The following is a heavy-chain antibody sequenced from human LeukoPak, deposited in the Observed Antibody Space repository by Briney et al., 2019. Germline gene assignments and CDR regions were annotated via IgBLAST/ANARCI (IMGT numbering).Heavy chain of an antibody. Sequence: SETLSLTCTVSGGSISSYYWSWIRQPAGKGLEWIGRNYTSGSTNYNPSLKSRVTMSVDTSKNQFSLKLSSVTAADTAVYYCARESRAYDFWSGYYLPASAFDYWGQGTLVTVSS. J-gene: IGHJ4*02. D-gene: IGHD3-3*01. CDR2: NYTSGST. CDR3: ARESRAYDFWSGYYLPASAFDY. V-gene: IGHV4-4*07. CDR1: GGSISSYY.